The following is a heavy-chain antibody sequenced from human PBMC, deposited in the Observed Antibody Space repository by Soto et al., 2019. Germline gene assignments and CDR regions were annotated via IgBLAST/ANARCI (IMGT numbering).Heavy chain of an antibody. CDR2: ISYDGSNK. J-gene: IGHJ4*02. Sequence: QVQLVESGGGVVQPGRSLRLSCAASGFIFSSYGMHWVRQAPGKGLEWVAVISYDGSNKYYADTVKGRFTISRDNSKNSFFRKRTTMRAGDPAVYYWAKGSTVMTYFDYGAQEPLAPVS. CDR3: AKGSTVMTYFDY. CDR1: GFIFSSYG. D-gene: IGHD5-18*01. V-gene: IGHV3-30*18.